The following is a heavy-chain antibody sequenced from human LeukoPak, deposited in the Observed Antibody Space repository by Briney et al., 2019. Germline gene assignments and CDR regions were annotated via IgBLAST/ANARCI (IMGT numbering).Heavy chain of an antibody. V-gene: IGHV3-66*01. CDR2: IYSGGST. D-gene: IGHD3-22*01. CDR1: GFTDSSNY. CDR3: ARTAVYYGSSGSIYGNWFDP. J-gene: IGHJ5*02. Sequence: PGGSLTLSCAASGFTDSSNYMSWVRQAPGKGGVGVSVIYSGGSTYYADSVKGRFTISRDNSKNTLYLQMNSLRAEDTAVYYCARTAVYYGSSGSIYGNWFDPWGQGTLVTVSS.